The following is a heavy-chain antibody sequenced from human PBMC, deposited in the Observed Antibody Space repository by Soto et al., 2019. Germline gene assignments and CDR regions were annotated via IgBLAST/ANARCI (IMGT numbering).Heavy chain of an antibody. CDR3: ARGTTVTEPYYYYGMDV. D-gene: IGHD4-17*01. V-gene: IGHV4-34*01. J-gene: IGHJ6*02. Sequence: SETLSLTCAVYGGSFSGYYWSWIRQPPGKGLEWIGEINHSGSTNYNPSLKSRVTISVDTSKNQFSLKLGSVTAADTAVYYCARGTTVTEPYYYYGMDVWGQGTTVTVSS. CDR1: GGSFSGYY. CDR2: INHSGST.